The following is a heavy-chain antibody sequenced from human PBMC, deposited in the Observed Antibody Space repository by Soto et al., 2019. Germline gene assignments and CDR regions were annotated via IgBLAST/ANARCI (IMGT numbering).Heavy chain of an antibody. CDR1: GFTFTSSA. Sequence: SVKVSCKASGFTFTSSAVQWVRQARGQRLEWIGWIVVGSGNTNYAQKFQERVTITRDMSTSTAYKELSSLRSEDTAVYYCAAVPGIAAAGSMEFDYWGQGTLVTV. CDR3: AAVPGIAAAGSMEFDY. V-gene: IGHV1-58*01. J-gene: IGHJ4*02. CDR2: IVVGSGNT. D-gene: IGHD6-13*01.